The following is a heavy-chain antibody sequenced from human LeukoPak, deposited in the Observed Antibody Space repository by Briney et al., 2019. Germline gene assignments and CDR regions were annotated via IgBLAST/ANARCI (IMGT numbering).Heavy chain of an antibody. D-gene: IGHD5-24*01. CDR2: IYTSGST. J-gene: IGHJ5*02. CDR1: GGSISSYY. CDR3: ARSMWRPQFNWFDP. V-gene: IGHV4-4*07. Sequence: PSETLSLTCTVSGGSISSYYWSWIRQPAGEGLEWIGRIYTSGSTNYNPSLKSRVTMSVDTSKNQFSLKLSSVTAADTAVYYCARSMWRPQFNWFDPWGQGTLVTVSS.